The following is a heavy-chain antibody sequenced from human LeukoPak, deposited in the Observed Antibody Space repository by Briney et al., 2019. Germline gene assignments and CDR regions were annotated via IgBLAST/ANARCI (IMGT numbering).Heavy chain of an antibody. CDR3: ARLERITMVRGVISETFDC. J-gene: IGHJ4*02. V-gene: IGHV4-39*01. CDR2: IYYSGST. CDR1: GGSISSSSYY. Sequence: SETLFLTCTVSGGSISSSSYYWGWIRQPPGKGLEWIGSIYYSGSTYYNPSLKSRVTISVDTSKNQFSLKLSSVTAADTAVYYCARLERITMVRGVISETFDCWGQGTLVTVSS. D-gene: IGHD3-10*01.